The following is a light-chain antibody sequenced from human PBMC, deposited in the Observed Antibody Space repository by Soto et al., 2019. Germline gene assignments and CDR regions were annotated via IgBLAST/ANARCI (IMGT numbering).Light chain of an antibody. J-gene: IGKJ1*01. CDR2: EAS. Sequence: DIPMTQSPATLSASVGDSVTITCRASQSITNWLAWYQLKPGKAPKLLIHEASNLHSGVSSRFTGSGSGTDFTLTITSLQPEDFATYYCQQYKSYWTLGQGTKVDIK. CDR3: QQYKSYWT. V-gene: IGKV1-5*03. CDR1: QSITNW.